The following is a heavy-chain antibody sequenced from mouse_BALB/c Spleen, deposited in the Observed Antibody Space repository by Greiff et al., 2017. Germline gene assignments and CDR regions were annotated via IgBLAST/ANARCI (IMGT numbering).Heavy chain of an antibody. V-gene: IGHV5-6-5*01. J-gene: IGHJ4*01. D-gene: IGHD2-4*01. CDR3: ARGGTRITVYAMDY. CDR1: GFTFSSYA. Sequence: DVQLVESGGGLVKPGGSLKLSCAASGFTFSSYAMSWVRQTPEKRLEWVASISSGGSTYYPDSVKGRFTISRDNARNILYLQMSSLRSEDTAMYYCARGGTRITVYAMDYWGQGTSVTVSS. CDR2: ISSGGST.